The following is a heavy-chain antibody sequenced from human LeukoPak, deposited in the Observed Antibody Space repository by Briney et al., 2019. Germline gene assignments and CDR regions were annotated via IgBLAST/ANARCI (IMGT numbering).Heavy chain of an antibody. CDR3: AKDRKGARCYYYDMDV. D-gene: IGHD1-26*01. V-gene: IGHV3-23*01. CDR2: ISGSGYST. CDR1: GFAFSSYA. Sequence: GGSLRLSCVASGFAFSSYAMSWVRQAPGKGLEWVSAISGSGYSTYYADSVKGRFTISRDNSKNTLYLHMNSLRAEDTAVYYCAKDRKGARCYYYDMDVWGQGTTVTVSS. J-gene: IGHJ6*02.